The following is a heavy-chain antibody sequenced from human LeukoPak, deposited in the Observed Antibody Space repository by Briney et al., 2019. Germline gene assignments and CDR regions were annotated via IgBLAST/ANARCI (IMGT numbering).Heavy chain of an antibody. J-gene: IGHJ4*02. CDR2: ISSGSSYT. Sequence: GGSLRLSCAASGFTFSDYYMNWIRQAPGKGLEWVSYISSGSSYTNYADSVKGRFTVSRDNAKNSLYLQMNSLRAEDTAVYYCARSFYDILIGYYQYFDYWGQGTLVTVSS. V-gene: IGHV3-11*06. D-gene: IGHD3-9*01. CDR3: ARSFYDILIGYYQYFDY. CDR1: GFTFSDYY.